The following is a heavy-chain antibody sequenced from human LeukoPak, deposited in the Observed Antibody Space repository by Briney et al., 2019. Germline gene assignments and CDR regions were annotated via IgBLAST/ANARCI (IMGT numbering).Heavy chain of an antibody. CDR2: VYYTGGT. CDR3: ARDRITGATRDYKYYYMEV. CDR1: GDSITSSSYY. J-gene: IGHJ6*03. Sequence: PSETLSLTCSVSGDSITSSSYYWGWVRQPPEKGLEWIGSVYYTGGTNYSPSLKSRVTISIDTSKNQFSLRLISVTAADAAVYYCARDRITGATRDYKYYYMEVWGKGTTVTVSS. V-gene: IGHV4-39*01. D-gene: IGHD7-27*01.